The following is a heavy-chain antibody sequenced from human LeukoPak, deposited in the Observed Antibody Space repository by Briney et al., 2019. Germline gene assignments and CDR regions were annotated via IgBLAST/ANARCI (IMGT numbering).Heavy chain of an antibody. Sequence: PSETLSLTCTVSGGSISSYYWSWIRQPPGKGLEWIGYIYYSGSTNYNPSLKSRVTISVDTSKNQFSLKLSSVTAADTAVYYCARGVLWFGESQYYYYGMDVWGQGTTVTVSS. J-gene: IGHJ6*02. V-gene: IGHV4-59*01. CDR1: GGSISSYY. D-gene: IGHD3-10*01. CDR3: ARGVLWFGESQYYYYGMDV. CDR2: IYYSGST.